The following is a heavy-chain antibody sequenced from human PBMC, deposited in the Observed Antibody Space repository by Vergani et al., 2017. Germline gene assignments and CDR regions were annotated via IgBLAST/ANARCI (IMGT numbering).Heavy chain of an antibody. CDR2: IKSKTDGGTT. Sequence: EVQLVESGGGLVKPGGSLRLSCAASGFTFSNAWMSWVRQAPGKGLEWVGRIKSKTDGGTTDYAAPVKGRFTISRDDSKNTLYLQMNSLKTEDTAVYYCARDRMELPTNWFDPWGQGTLVTVSS. V-gene: IGHV3-15*01. CDR1: GFTFSNAW. D-gene: IGHD1-7*01. J-gene: IGHJ5*02. CDR3: ARDRMELPTNWFDP.